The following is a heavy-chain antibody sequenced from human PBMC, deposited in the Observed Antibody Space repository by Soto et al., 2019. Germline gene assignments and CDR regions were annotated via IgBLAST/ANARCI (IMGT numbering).Heavy chain of an antibody. D-gene: IGHD2-21*02. J-gene: IGHJ4*02. Sequence: QVQLMQSGAEVKKPGASVKVSCKASGDTFTDYYIHWVRQAPGQGLERMGTVNPSGGHTTYAQHFLGRVTMTRDTSTSTLYMGLTSLTSDDTAVYYCARGGHVVVVTAALDYWGQGTLVTVSS. CDR2: VNPSGGHT. CDR3: ARGGHVVVVTAALDY. V-gene: IGHV1-46*01. CDR1: GDTFTDYY.